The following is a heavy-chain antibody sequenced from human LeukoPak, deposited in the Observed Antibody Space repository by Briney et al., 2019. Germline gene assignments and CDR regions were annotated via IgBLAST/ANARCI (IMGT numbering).Heavy chain of an antibody. CDR1: GGSISSGGYY. D-gene: IGHD4-17*01. J-gene: IGHJ4*02. CDR3: ARSFREDYASTYFDY. V-gene: IGHV4-31*03. CDR2: IYYSGST. Sequence: PSQTLSLTCTVSGGSISSGGYYWSWIRQHPGKGLEWIGYIYYSGSTYYNPSLKSRVTISVDTSKNQFSLKLSSVTAADTAVYYCARSFREDYASTYFDYWGQGTLVTVSS.